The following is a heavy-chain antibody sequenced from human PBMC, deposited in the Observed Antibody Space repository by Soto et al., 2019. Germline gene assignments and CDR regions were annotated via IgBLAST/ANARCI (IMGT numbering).Heavy chain of an antibody. CDR1: GFTFSSYG. Sequence: QVQLVESGGGVVQPGRSLRLSCAASGFTFSSYGMHWVRQAPGKGLEWVAVISYDGSNKYYAYSVKGRFTISRDNSKNTLYLQMNSLRAEDTAVYYHSKGALRGYCHDYWGHGTLVNVCS. V-gene: IGHV3-30*18. CDR2: ISYDGSNK. J-gene: IGHJ4*01. D-gene: IGHD5-18*01. CDR3: SKGALRGYCHDY.